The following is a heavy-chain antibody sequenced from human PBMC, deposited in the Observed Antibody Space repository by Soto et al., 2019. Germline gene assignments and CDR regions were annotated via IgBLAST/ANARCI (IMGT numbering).Heavy chain of an antibody. Sequence: QVVESGGDLVQPGGSLRLSCAASGLLVNNFWMTWVRQAPGRGLEWVASIKYDDSEKYYEDSVQGRFTISRDNAENSLFLQIDSLRAKDTATYYCARTPTVLVWYYHMDVCGRGTTVTISS. CDR3: ARTPTVLVWYYHMDV. J-gene: IGHJ6*03. CDR1: GLLVNNFW. D-gene: IGHD3-16*01. CDR2: IKYDDSEK. V-gene: IGHV3-7*01.